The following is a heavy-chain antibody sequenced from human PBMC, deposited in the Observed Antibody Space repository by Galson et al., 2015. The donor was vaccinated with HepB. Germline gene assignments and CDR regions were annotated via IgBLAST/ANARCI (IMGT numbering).Heavy chain of an antibody. Sequence: SLRLSCAASGFTFSSYGMHWVRQAPGKGLEWVAVISYDGSNKYYADSVKGRFTISRDNSKNTLYLQMNSLRAEDTAVYYCAKSEYSSGGVDYWGQGTLVTVSS. J-gene: IGHJ4*02. V-gene: IGHV3-30*18. CDR2: ISYDGSNK. CDR1: GFTFSSYG. CDR3: AKSEYSSGGVDY. D-gene: IGHD6-19*01.